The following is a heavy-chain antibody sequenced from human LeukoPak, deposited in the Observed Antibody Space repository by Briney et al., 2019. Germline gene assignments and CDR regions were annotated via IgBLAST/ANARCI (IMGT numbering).Heavy chain of an antibody. D-gene: IGHD1-26*01. CDR3: AREGGILGALDY. Sequence: ASVKVSCKASCYNFTSYGITWVRQAPGQGPEWMGWIKAYNGDTNYAQKFQGRVTMTTDTSTTTAYMELRSLRSDDTAVYYCAREGGILGALDYWGQGTLVTVSS. J-gene: IGHJ4*02. CDR1: CYNFTSYG. CDR2: IKAYNGDT. V-gene: IGHV1-18*01.